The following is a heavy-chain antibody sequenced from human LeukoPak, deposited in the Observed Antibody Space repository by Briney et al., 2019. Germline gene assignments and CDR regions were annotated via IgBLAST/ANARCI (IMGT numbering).Heavy chain of an antibody. D-gene: IGHD1-1*01. Sequence: SQTRSLTCTVSGGSISSGSYYWSWIRQPAGKGLEWIGYIYHSGSTYYNPSLKSRVTISVDRSKNQFSLKLSSATAADTAVYYCARTKLNHDAFDIWGQGTMVTVSS. CDR2: IYHSGST. CDR3: ARTKLNHDAFDI. CDR1: GGSISSGSYY. J-gene: IGHJ3*02. V-gene: IGHV4-30-2*01.